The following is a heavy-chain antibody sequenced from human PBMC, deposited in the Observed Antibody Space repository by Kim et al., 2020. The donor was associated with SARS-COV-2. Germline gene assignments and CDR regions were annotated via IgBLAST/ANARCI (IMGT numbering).Heavy chain of an antibody. V-gene: IGHV3-30*04. CDR2: ISYDGSNK. CDR1: GFTFSSYA. D-gene: IGHD3-10*01. J-gene: IGHJ4*02. CDR3: ARSGGGTMVRGEFDY. Sequence: GGSLRLSCAASGFTFSSYAMHWVRQAPGKGLEWVAVISYDGSNKYYADSVKGRFTISRDNSKNTLYLQMNSLRAEDTAVYYCARSGGGTMVRGEFDYWGQGTLVTVSS.